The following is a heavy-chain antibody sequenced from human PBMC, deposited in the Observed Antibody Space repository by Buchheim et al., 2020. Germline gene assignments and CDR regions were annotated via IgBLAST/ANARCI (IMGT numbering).Heavy chain of an antibody. CDR3: AKLDYDFWSGPEPPYYYYGMDV. D-gene: IGHD3-3*01. V-gene: IGHV3-23*01. CDR1: GFTFDDYA. J-gene: IGHJ6*02. CDR2: ISGSGGST. Sequence: EVKLLESGGGLVQPGGSLTLSCAASGFTFDDYAMAWVRQAPGKGLEWVSAISGSGGSTYYADSVKGRFTISRDNSKNTLYLQMNSLRAEDTAVYYCAKLDYDFWSGPEPPYYYYGMDVWGQGTT.